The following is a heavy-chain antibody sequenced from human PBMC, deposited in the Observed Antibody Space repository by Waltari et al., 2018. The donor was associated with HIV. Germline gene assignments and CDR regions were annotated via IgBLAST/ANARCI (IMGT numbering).Heavy chain of an antibody. V-gene: IGHV5-51*01. CDR1: GYSFTTNW. D-gene: IGHD3-10*01. CDR3: VTSAYGANSWIDY. J-gene: IGHJ4*02. Sequence: DVQLVQSGAEIKKPGESLKISCKGSGYSFTTNWIGWVSQMPWKGLDWMAIIDPDDSDTRYNPSVRCQVTISVDMSISTAHLSWRRLKTSDTGIYYCVTSAYGANSWIDYWGQGTPVTVSS. CDR2: IDPDDSDT.